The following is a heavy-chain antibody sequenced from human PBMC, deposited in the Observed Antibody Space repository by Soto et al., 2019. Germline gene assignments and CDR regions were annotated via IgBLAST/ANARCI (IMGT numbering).Heavy chain of an antibody. J-gene: IGHJ4*02. CDR2: TGLNGRTT. D-gene: IGHD2-2*01. V-gene: IGHV3-23*01. Sequence: EVQLLESGGGLVQPGGSLRLSCAASGFTFSMSAMSWVRQAPGKGLEWVSTTGLNGRTTYYADSVKGRFTVSRDNSKNTLQIQMNSLRSEDTDVYYCATVHSTSRACDYWGQGTLVTVSS. CDR3: ATVHSTSRACDY. CDR1: GFTFSMSA.